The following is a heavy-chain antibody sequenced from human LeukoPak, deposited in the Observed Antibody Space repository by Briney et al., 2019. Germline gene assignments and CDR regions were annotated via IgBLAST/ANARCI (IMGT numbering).Heavy chain of an antibody. CDR2: ISGSGGTT. CDR1: GFTFSIQA. D-gene: IGHD3-10*01. CDR3: AKDPFNYGPFDS. Sequence: GGSLRFSCAASGFTFSIQAMRWAPQAPGEGLEWVSSISGSGGTTYYADSVKGRFTISRDNSNNTLYLQMNSLRAEDTAVYYCAKDPFNYGPFDSWGQGTLVTVSS. V-gene: IGHV3-23*01. J-gene: IGHJ4*02.